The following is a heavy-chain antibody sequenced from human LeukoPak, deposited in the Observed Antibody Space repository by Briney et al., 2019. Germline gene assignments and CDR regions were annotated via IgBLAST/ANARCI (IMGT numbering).Heavy chain of an antibody. CDR3: ARSAVAGTMGAEYFQH. J-gene: IGHJ1*01. V-gene: IGHV1-18*01. CDR2: ISAYNGNT. CDR1: GYTFTSYG. Sequence: ASVKVSCKASGYTFTSYGISWVRQAPGQGPEWMGWISAYNGNTNYAQKLQGRVTMTTDTSTSTAYMELRSLRSDDTAVYYCARSAVAGTMGAEYFQHWGQGTLVTVSS. D-gene: IGHD6-19*01.